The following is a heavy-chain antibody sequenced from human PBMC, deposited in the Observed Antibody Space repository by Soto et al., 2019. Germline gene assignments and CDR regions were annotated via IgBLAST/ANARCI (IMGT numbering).Heavy chain of an antibody. CDR1: GYTFTSYG. D-gene: IGHD2-21*02. Sequence: ASVKVSCKASGYTFTSYGISWVRQAPGQGLEWMGWISAYNGNTNYAQKLQGRVTMTTDTSTSTAYMELRSLRSDETAVYYCASDRVTIPRWWFDPWGKGTLVTVSS. CDR2: ISAYNGNT. V-gene: IGHV1-18*04. J-gene: IGHJ5*02. CDR3: ASDRVTIPRWWFDP.